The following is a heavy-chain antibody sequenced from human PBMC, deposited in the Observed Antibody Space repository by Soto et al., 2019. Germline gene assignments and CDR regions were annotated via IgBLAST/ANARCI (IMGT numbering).Heavy chain of an antibody. CDR2: FSATSENT. CDR3: AKARDKQWVRVPVDY. D-gene: IGHD6-19*01. V-gene: IGHV3-23*01. J-gene: IGHJ4*02. Sequence: EVQLLESGGGLVQPGGSLRLSCVGSGFFFSSYTMTWVRQAPGKGLEWVSSFSATSENTYYADSVRGRFTISRDNSKNTLFLQMNSLTAEDTAMYYCAKARDKQWVRVPVDYWGEVSLVSVSS. CDR1: GFFFSSYT.